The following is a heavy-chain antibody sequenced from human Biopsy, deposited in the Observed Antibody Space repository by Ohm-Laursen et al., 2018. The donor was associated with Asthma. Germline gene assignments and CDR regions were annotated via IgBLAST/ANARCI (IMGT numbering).Heavy chain of an antibody. CDR2: INSVFGTT. J-gene: IGHJ4*02. D-gene: IGHD2-2*01. CDR3: ARKAGSCISRTCYSLDF. Sequence: SSVKVSCKSLGGTFNTYVIGWVRQAPGQGLEWMVGINSVFGTTTYPQKFQDRVTITADDSTSTVYMGLSSLRSEDTAVYYCARKAGSCISRTCYSLDFWGQGTLVTVSS. V-gene: IGHV1-69*01. CDR1: GGTFNTYV.